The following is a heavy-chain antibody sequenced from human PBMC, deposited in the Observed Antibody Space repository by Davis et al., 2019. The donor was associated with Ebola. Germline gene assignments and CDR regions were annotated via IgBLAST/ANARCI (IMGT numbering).Heavy chain of an antibody. D-gene: IGHD3-3*01. V-gene: IGHV4-59*01. CDR2: IYYSGST. CDR1: GGSISSYY. CDR3: ARGSLDFWSGYPTFFDY. Sequence: PSETLSLTCTVSGGSISSYYWSWIRQPPGKGLEWIGYIYYSGSTNYNPSLKSRVTISVDTSKNQFSLKLSSVTAADTAVYYCARGSLDFWSGYPTFFDYWGQGTLVTVSS. J-gene: IGHJ4*02.